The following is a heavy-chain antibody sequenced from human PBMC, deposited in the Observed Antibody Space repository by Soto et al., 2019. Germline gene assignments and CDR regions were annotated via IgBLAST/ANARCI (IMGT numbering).Heavy chain of an antibody. CDR3: PRHRIIWANHMTTVIRNDGFDI. CDR2: IKSKANNYAM. V-gene: IGHV3-73*01. Sequence: EVQLVESGGGLVQPGGSLKISCAASGFTFSASAMHWVRQASGKGLEWVGRIKSKANNYAMAYAETVKGRFVISRDDSKNTTDQKNGRLRTEDTSVYHCPRHRIIWANHMTTVIRNDGFDIWGQGTMVTVSS. D-gene: IGHD4-17*01. J-gene: IGHJ3*02. CDR1: GFTFSASA.